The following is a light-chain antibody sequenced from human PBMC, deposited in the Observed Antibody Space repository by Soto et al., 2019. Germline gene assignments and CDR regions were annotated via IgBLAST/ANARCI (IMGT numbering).Light chain of an antibody. J-gene: IGKJ1*01. CDR3: QQYNSYPWT. Sequence: DIQMTQSPSTLSASVGDRVTITCRASQSISSRLTWYQQKPGKAPQLLIYDASSLKSGVPSRFSGSGSGTEFTLTVSSRQPDDFATYYGQQYNSYPWTFGQGTKVEIK. CDR1: QSISSR. V-gene: IGKV1-5*01. CDR2: DAS.